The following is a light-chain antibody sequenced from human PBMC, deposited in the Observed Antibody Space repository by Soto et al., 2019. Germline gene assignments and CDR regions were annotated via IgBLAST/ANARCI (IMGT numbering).Light chain of an antibody. CDR2: AAS. J-gene: IGKJ2*01. V-gene: IGKV1-39*01. CDR1: QSISSY. Sequence: DIPMTQSPSSLYASMGDRVNITCRASQSISSYLNWYQQKPGKAPKLLIHAASSLQSGVPSRFSGSGSGTDFTLTISSLQPEDFATYYCQQSYSPLPTFGQGTKREIK. CDR3: QQSYSPLPT.